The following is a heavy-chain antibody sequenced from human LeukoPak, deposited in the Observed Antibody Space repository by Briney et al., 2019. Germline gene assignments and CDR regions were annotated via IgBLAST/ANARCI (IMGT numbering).Heavy chain of an antibody. CDR1: GGSISSYY. J-gene: IGHJ4*02. CDR2: IYYSGST. CDR3: ATIAVAGTIGDY. Sequence: PSETLSLTCTVSGGSISSYYWSWIRQPPGKGLEWIGYIYYSGSTNYNPSLKSRVTISVDTSKNQFSLKLSSVTAADTAVYYCATIAVAGTIGDYWGKGTLVTVSS. D-gene: IGHD6-19*01. V-gene: IGHV4-59*01.